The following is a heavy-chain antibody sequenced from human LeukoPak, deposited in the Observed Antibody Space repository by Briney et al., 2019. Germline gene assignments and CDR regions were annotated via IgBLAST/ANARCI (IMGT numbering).Heavy chain of an antibody. J-gene: IGHJ4*02. CDR1: GFTVSDNY. D-gene: IGHD3-3*01. CDR2: IYSGGTT. CDR3: AGGTNFWSGYSFDS. Sequence: GGSXRLSCAASGFTVSDNYMSWVXQAPGKGLEWVSLIYSGGTTDYADSVKGRFTISRDISNNTLSLQMSSLRAEDTAVYYCAGGTNFWSGYSFDSWGQGTLVTVSS. V-gene: IGHV3-53*01.